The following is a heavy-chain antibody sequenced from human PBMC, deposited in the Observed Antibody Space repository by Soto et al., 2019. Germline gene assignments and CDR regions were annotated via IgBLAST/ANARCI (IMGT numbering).Heavy chain of an antibody. CDR2: IYYSGST. D-gene: IGHD3-16*02. CDR3: ARGGANYDYIWGSYRPYYYYMDV. V-gene: IGHV4-59*01. J-gene: IGHJ6*03. CDR1: GGSISSYY. Sequence: SETLSLTCTVSGGSISSYYWSWIRQPPGKGLEWIGYIYYSGSTNYNPSLKSRVTISVDTSKNQFSLKLNSVTAADTAVYYCARGGANYDYIWGSYRPYYYYMDVWGKGTTVTVSS.